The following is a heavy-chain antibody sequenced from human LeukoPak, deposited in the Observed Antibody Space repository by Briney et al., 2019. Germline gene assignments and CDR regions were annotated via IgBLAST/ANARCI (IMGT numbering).Heavy chain of an antibody. CDR3: ARAHYGXXXGGXCSLRHDAFDI. V-gene: IGHV4-34*01. J-gene: IGHJ3*02. CDR2: INHSGST. D-gene: IGHD2-15*01. CDR1: GGSFSGYY. Sequence: SETLSLTCAVYGGSFSGYYWSWIRQPPGKGLEWIGEINHSGSTNYNPSLKSRVTISVDTSKNQFSLKLSSVTAADTAVYYFARAHYGXXXGGXCSLRHDAFDIWGQGTMVTVSS.